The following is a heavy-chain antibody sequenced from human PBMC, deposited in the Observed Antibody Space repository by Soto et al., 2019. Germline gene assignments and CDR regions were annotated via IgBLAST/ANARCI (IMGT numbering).Heavy chain of an antibody. Sequence: GALRLSCAASGFTFSSYWMSWVRQAPGKGLEWVANIKQDGSEKYYVDSVKGRFTISRDNAKNSLYLQMNSLRAEDTAVYYCARADIVVVPAAFQAFDIWGQGTMVTVSS. CDR3: ARADIVVVPAAFQAFDI. J-gene: IGHJ3*02. D-gene: IGHD2-2*01. V-gene: IGHV3-7*01. CDR2: IKQDGSEK. CDR1: GFTFSSYW.